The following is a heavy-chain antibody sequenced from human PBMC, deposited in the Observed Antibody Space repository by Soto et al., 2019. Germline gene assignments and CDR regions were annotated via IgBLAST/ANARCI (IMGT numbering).Heavy chain of an antibody. CDR1: GGSFSGYY. D-gene: IGHD6-13*01. CDR2: INHSGST. CDR3: ARGKTSSWYVYYFDY. J-gene: IGHJ4*02. V-gene: IGHV4-34*01. Sequence: SETLSLTCAVYGGSFSGYYWSWIRQPPGKGLEWIGEINHSGSTNYNPSLKSRVTISVDTSKNQFSLKLSSVTAADTAVYYCARGKTSSWYVYYFDYWGQGTLVTVSS.